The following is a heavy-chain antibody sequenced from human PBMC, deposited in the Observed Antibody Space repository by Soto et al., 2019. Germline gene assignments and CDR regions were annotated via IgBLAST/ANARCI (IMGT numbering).Heavy chain of an antibody. CDR3: ARGDVVVTAIQPFDY. CDR1: GYTFTSYY. Sequence: ASVKVSCKXSGYTFTSYYMHWVRQAPGQGLEWMGIINPSGGSTSYAQKFQGRVTMTRDTSTSTVYMELSSLRSEDTAVYYCARGDVVVTAIQPFDYWGQGTLVTVSS. V-gene: IGHV1-46*01. D-gene: IGHD2-21*02. J-gene: IGHJ4*02. CDR2: INPSGGST.